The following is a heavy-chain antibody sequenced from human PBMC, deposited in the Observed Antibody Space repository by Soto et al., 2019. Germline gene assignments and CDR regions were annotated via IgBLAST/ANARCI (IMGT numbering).Heavy chain of an antibody. D-gene: IGHD2-21*01. J-gene: IGHJ4*01. Sequence: EVQLVESGGGLVKPGGSLTLSCAASGFTFSNAWINWVRQAPGKGLEWVGRVKSKTHGGTTAFAASVKGRFAISRDDSISMAFMLMNSLKIEDTAVYYCTTDSYIPVTPVRLDYWGHGTLVTVSS. V-gene: IGHV3-15*07. CDR3: TTDSYIPVTPVRLDY. CDR1: GFTFSNAW. CDR2: VKSKTHGGTT.